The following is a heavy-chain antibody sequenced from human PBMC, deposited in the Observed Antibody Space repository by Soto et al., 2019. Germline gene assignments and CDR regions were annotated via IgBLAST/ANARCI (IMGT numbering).Heavy chain of an antibody. V-gene: IGHV4-59*01. J-gene: IGHJ3*02. CDR3: AKYYYDSSGYYYDFLKSDAFDI. D-gene: IGHD3-22*01. CDR1: GGSISSYD. CDR2: IYYSGST. Sequence: KPXATLSLTCTVSGGSISSYDWSWIRQPPGKGLEWIGYIYYSGSTNYNPSLKSRVTISVDTSKNQFSLKLSSVTAADTAVYYCAKYYYDSSGYYYDFLKSDAFDIWGQGTMVTVPS.